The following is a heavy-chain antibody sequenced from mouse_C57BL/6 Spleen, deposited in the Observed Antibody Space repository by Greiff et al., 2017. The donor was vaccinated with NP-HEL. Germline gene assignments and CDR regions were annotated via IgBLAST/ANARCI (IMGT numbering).Heavy chain of an antibody. CDR2: IDPSDSET. CDR3: ARPGTYYSNFYFDY. Sequence: VQLQQPGAELVRPGSSVKLSCKASGYTFTSYWMHWVKQRPIQGLEWIGNIDPSDSETHYNQKFKDKATLTVDKSSSTAYMQLSSLTSEDSAVYYCARPGTYYSNFYFDYWGQGTTLTVSS. D-gene: IGHD2-5*01. CDR1: GYTFTSYW. J-gene: IGHJ2*01. V-gene: IGHV1-52*01.